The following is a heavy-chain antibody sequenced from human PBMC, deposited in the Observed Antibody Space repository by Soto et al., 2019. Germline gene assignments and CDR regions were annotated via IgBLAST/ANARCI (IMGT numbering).Heavy chain of an antibody. CDR1: GFTFDDYA. Sequence: PGGSLRLSCAASGFTFDDYAIHWVRQAPGTGLEWVSGISWNSAAIDYAVSVKGRFTIVRDNAMNSLYLQMNHLRPEDTAFYYCAKDRGSSSWDPIFDFWGQGILVTVSS. J-gene: IGHJ4*02. D-gene: IGHD6-13*01. CDR2: ISWNSAAI. CDR3: AKDRGSSSWDPIFDF. V-gene: IGHV3-9*01.